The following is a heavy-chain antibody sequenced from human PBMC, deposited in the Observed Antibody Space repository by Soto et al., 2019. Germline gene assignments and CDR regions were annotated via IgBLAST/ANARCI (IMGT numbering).Heavy chain of an antibody. V-gene: IGHV4-59*01. CDR3: ARGPIVGATTGDFDY. CDR1: GGSISSYY. J-gene: IGHJ4*02. Sequence: SETLSLTCTVSGGSISSYYWSWIRQPPGKGLEWIGYIYYSGSTNYNPSLKSRVTISVDTSKNQFSLKLSSVTAADTAVYYCARGPIVGATTGDFDYWGQGTQVTGSS. D-gene: IGHD1-26*01. CDR2: IYYSGST.